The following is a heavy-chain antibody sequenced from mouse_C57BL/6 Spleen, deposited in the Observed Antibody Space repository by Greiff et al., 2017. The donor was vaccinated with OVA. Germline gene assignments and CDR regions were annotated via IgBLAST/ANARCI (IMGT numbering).Heavy chain of an antibody. CDR3: ARIANDGYYGAMDY. J-gene: IGHJ4*01. D-gene: IGHD2-3*01. Sequence: LKVCGPGILQPSQTLSLTCSFSGFSLSTFGMGVGWIRQPSGKGLEWLAHIWWDDDKYYNPALKSRLTISKDTSKNQVFLKIANVDTADTATYYCARIANDGYYGAMDYWGQGTSVTVSS. CDR1: GFSLSTFGMG. CDR2: IWWDDDK. V-gene: IGHV8-8*01.